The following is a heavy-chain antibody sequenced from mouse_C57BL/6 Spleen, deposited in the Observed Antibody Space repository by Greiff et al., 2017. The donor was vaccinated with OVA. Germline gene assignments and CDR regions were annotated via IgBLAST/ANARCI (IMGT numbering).Heavy chain of an antibody. Sequence: QVQLQQPGAELVKPGASVKVSCKASGYTFTSYWMHWVKQRPGQGLEWIGRIHPSDSDTNYNQKFKGKATLTVDQSSSTAYMQLSSLPSSDSADYYCAIGGEYAAYWYFAVWGTGTTVTVSS. V-gene: IGHV1-74*01. J-gene: IGHJ1*03. D-gene: IGHD5-2*01. CDR2: IHPSDSDT. CDR1: GYTFTSYW. CDR3: AIGGEYAAYWYFAV.